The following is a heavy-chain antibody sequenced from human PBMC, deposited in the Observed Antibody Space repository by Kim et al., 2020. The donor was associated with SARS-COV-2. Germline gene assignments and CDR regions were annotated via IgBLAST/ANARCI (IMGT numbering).Heavy chain of an antibody. CDR1: GGTFSSYA. CDR2: IIPIFGTA. CDR3: ARDRGIHSRYFDWLQDY. Sequence: PSVKVSCKASGGTFSSYAISWVRQAPGQGLEWMGGIIPIFGTANYAQKFQGRVTITADESTSTAYMELSSLRSEDTAVYYCARDRGIHSRYFDWLQDYWGQGALVTVSS. J-gene: IGHJ4*02. D-gene: IGHD3-9*01. V-gene: IGHV1-69*13.